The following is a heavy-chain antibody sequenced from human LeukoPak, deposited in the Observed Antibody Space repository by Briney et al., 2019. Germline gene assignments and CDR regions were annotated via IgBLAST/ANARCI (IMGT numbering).Heavy chain of an antibody. D-gene: IGHD6-13*01. CDR3: AKDRQQHDY. V-gene: IGHV3-23*01. Sequence: PSETLSLTCAVSGGPFSGYFWSWIRQAPGKGLEWVSAISGSGGSTYYADSVKGRFTISRDNSKNTLYLQMNSLRAEDTAVYYCAKDRQQHDYWGQGTLVTVSS. CDR2: ISGSGGST. CDR1: GGPFSGYF. J-gene: IGHJ4*02.